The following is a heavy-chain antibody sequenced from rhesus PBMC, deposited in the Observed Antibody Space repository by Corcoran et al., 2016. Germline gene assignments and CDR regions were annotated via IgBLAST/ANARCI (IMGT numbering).Heavy chain of an antibody. J-gene: IGHJ4*01. CDR3: ARRAYGYSYDY. CDR2: IGGDSSFT. Sequence: ESGGGLVQPGGSLRLSCAASGFTFSDYEMHWVRQAPGKGLESVSIIGGDSSFTLYADSVKGRFTISRDNAKNSLSLQMDSLTVADTAVYYCARRAYGYSYDYWGQGVLVTVSS. CDR1: GFTFSDYE. V-gene: IGHV3-115*01. D-gene: IGHD3-9*01.